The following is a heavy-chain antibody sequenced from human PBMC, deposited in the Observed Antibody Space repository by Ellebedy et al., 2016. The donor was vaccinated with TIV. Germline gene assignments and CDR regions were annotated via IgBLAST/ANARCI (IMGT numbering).Heavy chain of an antibody. J-gene: IGHJ6*02. D-gene: IGHD5-18*01. V-gene: IGHV1-69*06. CDR3: ARDDTAMVISHYGMDV. CDR2: IIPIFGTA. Sequence: SVKVSXXASGGTFSSYAISWVRQAPGQGLEWMGGIIPIFGTANYAQKFQGRVTITADKSTSTAYMELSSLRSEDTAVYYCARDDTAMVISHYGMDVWGQGTTVTVSS. CDR1: GGTFSSYA.